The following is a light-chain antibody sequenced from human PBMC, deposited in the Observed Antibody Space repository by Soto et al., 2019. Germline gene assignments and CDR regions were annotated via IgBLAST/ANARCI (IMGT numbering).Light chain of an antibody. CDR2: DAS. V-gene: IGKV3D-15*01. J-gene: IGKJ4*01. Sequence: EIVLTQSPATLSLSPGERATLSCRASQSVSSDLAWYQQKPGQAPRLLIYDASSRATGIPARFSGSGSGTEFTLTISSLQSEDFAVYYCQQYNTWLTFGGGTKVDIK. CDR3: QQYNTWLT. CDR1: QSVSSD.